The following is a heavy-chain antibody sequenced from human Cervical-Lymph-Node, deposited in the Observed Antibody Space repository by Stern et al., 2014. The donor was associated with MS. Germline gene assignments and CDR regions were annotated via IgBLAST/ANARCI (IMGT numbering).Heavy chain of an antibody. J-gene: IGHJ2*01. V-gene: IGHV4-4*02. D-gene: IGHD2/OR15-2a*01. CDR1: GGSVSSTNW. Sequence: VQLVESGPGLVKPSGTLSLTCAVSGGSVSSTNWWSWVRQSPGKGLEWIGNIHHSGPSNSPPSLRSRVSISLDNSKNPLSLLLTSVTAADTAVYYCARERQQYCNSEGCSYWYFDLWGRGTLVTVSS. CDR3: ARERQQYCNSEGCSYWYFDL. CDR2: IHHSGPS.